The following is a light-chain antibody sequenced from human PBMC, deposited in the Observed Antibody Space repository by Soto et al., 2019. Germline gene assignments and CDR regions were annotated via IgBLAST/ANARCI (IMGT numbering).Light chain of an antibody. CDR1: SNDVGAYIY. V-gene: IGLV2-14*01. J-gene: IGLJ1*01. Sequence: QSALTQPASVSGSRGQSITISCTGTSNDVGAYIYVSWFQQHTGKAPQFIIYEVSNRPSGVSSRFSGSKSGNTASLTISGLQAEDEADYYCSSYTNNNTLVFGTGTKVTVL. CDR2: EVS. CDR3: SSYTNNNTLV.